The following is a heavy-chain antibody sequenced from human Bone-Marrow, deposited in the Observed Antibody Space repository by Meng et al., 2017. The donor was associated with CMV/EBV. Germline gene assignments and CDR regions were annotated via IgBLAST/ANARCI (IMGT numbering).Heavy chain of an antibody. CDR1: GYSISSGYY. Sequence: SETLSLTCSVSGYSISSGYYWGWIRQPPGKGLEWLGRISHGGSTYYNPSLKSRVTISVDTSKNQFSLKLSSVTAADTAVYYCARGDFWSGYPFDYWGQGKLVTVSS. CDR2: ISHGGST. V-gene: IGHV4-38-2*01. CDR3: ARGDFWSGYPFDY. J-gene: IGHJ4*02. D-gene: IGHD3-3*01.